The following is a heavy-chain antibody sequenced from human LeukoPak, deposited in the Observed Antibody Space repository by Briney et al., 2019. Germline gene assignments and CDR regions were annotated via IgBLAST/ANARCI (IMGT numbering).Heavy chain of an antibody. J-gene: IGHJ4*02. V-gene: IGHV4-31*03. CDR2: IYYSGST. CDR1: GGSISSGGYY. Sequence: SETLSLTCTVSGGSISSGGYYWSWIRQHPGKGLEWIGYIYYSGSTYYNPSLKSRVTISVDTSKNQFSLKLSSVTAADTAVYYCATRERERFFTMWGQGTLVTVSS. D-gene: IGHD3-10*01. CDR3: ATRERERFFTM.